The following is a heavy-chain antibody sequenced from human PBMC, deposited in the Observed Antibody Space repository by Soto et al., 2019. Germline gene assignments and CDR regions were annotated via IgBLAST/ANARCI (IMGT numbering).Heavy chain of an antibody. J-gene: IGHJ5*02. V-gene: IGHV4-59*01. CDR2: IYYSGST. CDR3: ARESRCGDYVWFDP. D-gene: IGHD4-17*01. CDR1: GGSISSYY. Sequence: QVQLQESGPGLVKPSETLSLTCTVSGGSISSYYWSWIRQPPGKGLEWIGYIYYSGSTNYNPSLKSRVTRSVDTSKNQFSLKLSSVTAADTAVYYCARESRCGDYVWFDPWGQGTLVTVSS.